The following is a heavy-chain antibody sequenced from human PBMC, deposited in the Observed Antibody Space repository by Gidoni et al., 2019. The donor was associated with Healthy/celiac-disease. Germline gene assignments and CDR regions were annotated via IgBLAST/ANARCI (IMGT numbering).Heavy chain of an antibody. V-gene: IGHV4-39*01. CDR3: ARRYSSSWYGLSIDY. CDR2: IYYSGST. D-gene: IGHD6-13*01. J-gene: IGHJ4*02. Sequence: QLQLQESGPGLVKPSATLSLTCTVSGGSISSSSYYWGWIRQPPGKGLEWIGSIYYSGSTYYSPSLKSRVTISVDTSKNQFSLKLSSVTAADTAVYYCARRYSSSWYGLSIDYWGQGTLVTVSS. CDR1: GGSISSSSYY.